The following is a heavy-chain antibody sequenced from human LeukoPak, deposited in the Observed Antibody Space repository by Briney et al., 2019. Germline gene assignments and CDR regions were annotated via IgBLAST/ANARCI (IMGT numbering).Heavy chain of an antibody. V-gene: IGHV3-21*01. CDR3: ARAYYDYVWGSYRWDY. Sequence: GGSLRLSCVASGFTFSSYSMNWVRQAPGKGLEWASSISSSSSYIHYADSVKGRFTISRDNAKNSLYLQMNSLRAEDTAVYYCARAYYDYVWGSYRWDYWGQGTLVTVSS. J-gene: IGHJ4*02. CDR2: ISSSSSYI. CDR1: GFTFSSYS. D-gene: IGHD3-16*02.